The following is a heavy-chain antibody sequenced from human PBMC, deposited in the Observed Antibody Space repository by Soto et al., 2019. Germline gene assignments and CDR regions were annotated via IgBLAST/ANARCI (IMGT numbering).Heavy chain of an antibody. J-gene: IGHJ2*01. CDR2: ISGSSSNI. Sequence: EVQLVESGGDLVQPGGSLRLSCAASGFSFSNYAMDWVRQAPGKGLEWVSYISGSSSNIRYADSVKGRFTISRDNAKSSVYLQMNSLRADDTAVYYCARDPSRGSDWARYFDLWGSGTLVTVSS. CDR1: GFSFSNYA. V-gene: IGHV3-48*01. CDR3: ARDPSRGSDWARYFDL. D-gene: IGHD1-26*01.